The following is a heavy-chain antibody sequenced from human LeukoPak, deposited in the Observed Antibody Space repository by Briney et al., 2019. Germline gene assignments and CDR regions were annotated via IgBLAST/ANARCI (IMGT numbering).Heavy chain of an antibody. J-gene: IGHJ4*02. CDR1: ALTFSSDW. D-gene: IGHD5-24*01. V-gene: IGHV3-7*04. Sequence: PGRSLTLSRVAAALTFSSDWISSVRQAPRIGLEWGANIKPEGNEKYHVDSVKGRFTISRDNAKNSLYLQMNSLRAEDTAVYYCARVGRDGYNPGDYWGQGTLVTVSS. CDR2: IKPEGNEK. CDR3: ARVGRDGYNPGDY.